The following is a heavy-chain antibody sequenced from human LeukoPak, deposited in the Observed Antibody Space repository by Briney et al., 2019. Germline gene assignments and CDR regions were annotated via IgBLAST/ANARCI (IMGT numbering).Heavy chain of an antibody. CDR1: GFTFSSYA. CDR2: ISGSGGST. J-gene: IGHJ3*02. V-gene: IGHV3-23*01. D-gene: IGHD1-26*01. Sequence: GGSLRLSCAASGFTFSSYAMSWVRQAPGKGLEWVSGISGSGGSTYYADSVKGRFTISRDNSKNTLSLQMNSLRAEDTAVYYCARALVGGTQDAYDIWGQGTMVTVPS. CDR3: ARALVGGTQDAYDI.